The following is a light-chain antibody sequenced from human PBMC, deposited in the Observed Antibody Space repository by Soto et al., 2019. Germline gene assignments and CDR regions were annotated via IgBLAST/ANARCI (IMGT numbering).Light chain of an antibody. V-gene: IGLV1-51*01. CDR3: GTWDGSLSAVV. J-gene: IGLJ2*01. Sequence: QSVLTQPPSVSAAPGQNVTISCSGSRSNIANYYVSWYQQFPGTAPKLLIFDDNERPSGIPARFSGSKSGTSATLGITGLQAGDEADYYCGTWDGSLSAVVFGGGTKLTVL. CDR2: DDN. CDR1: RSNIANYY.